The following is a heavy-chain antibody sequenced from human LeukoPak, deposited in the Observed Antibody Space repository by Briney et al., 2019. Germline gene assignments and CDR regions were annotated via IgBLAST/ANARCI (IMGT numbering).Heavy chain of an antibody. D-gene: IGHD5-18*01. CDR2: ISAYNGNT. CDR1: GYTFTSYG. V-gene: IGHV1-18*01. Sequence: GASVKVSCKASGYTFTSYGISWVRQAPGQGLEWMGWISAYNGNTNYAQKLQGRVTMTTDTSTSTAYMELRSLRSDDTAVYYCARGVHTAMVDYYYYYGMDVWGQGTTVTVSS. J-gene: IGHJ6*02. CDR3: ARGVHTAMVDYYYYYGMDV.